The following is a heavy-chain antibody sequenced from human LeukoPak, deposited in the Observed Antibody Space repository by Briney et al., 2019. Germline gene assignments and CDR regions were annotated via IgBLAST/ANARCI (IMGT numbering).Heavy chain of an antibody. CDR2: VYHSGST. CDR1: GGSISNSNY. V-gene: IGHV4-4*02. J-gene: IGHJ4*02. Sequence: SETLSLTCAVSGGSISNSNYWRWVRQPPGKGLEWIGEVYHSGSTNYNPSLKRRVSISVDKSKNQFSLSLRFVTAADTAVYYCASRALDYRGQGILVTVSS. CDR3: ASRALDY.